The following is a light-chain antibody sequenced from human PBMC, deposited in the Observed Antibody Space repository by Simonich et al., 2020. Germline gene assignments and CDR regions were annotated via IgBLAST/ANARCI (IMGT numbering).Light chain of an antibody. V-gene: IGKV2-29*02. Sequence: DIVMTQTPLSLSVTPGQPASISCKSSQSLLHSDGKTYLYWYLQKPGQSPQLLIYEVSSRVSGVPDRFIGSGSGTDFTLKISRVEAEDVGVYYCMQSIQLPRTFGQGTKVEIK. CDR2: EVS. CDR1: QSLLHSDGKTY. J-gene: IGKJ1*01. CDR3: MQSIQLPRT.